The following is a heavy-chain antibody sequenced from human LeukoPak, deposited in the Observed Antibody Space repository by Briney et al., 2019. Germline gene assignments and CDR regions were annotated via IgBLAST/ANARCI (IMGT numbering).Heavy chain of an antibody. J-gene: IGHJ4*02. Sequence: GRSLRLSCAASGFTFSSYAMHWVRQAPGKGLEWVAVISYDGSNKYYADSVKGRFTISRDNSKNTVYLQMNRLRLDDTSVYYCARGGPLGDTNRFDFWGQGTLVTVSS. CDR1: GFTFSSYA. V-gene: IGHV3-30*04. D-gene: IGHD2-8*01. CDR2: ISYDGSNK. CDR3: ARGGPLGDTNRFDF.